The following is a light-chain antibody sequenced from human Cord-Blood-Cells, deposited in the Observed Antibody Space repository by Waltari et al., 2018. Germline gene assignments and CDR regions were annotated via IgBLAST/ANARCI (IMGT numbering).Light chain of an antibody. Sequence: QSPLTQPSSVSGSPGPAITISCPGTRRDACGYNCVSWFQQHPGKAPELMIYDVSNRPSGVSNRFSGSKSGNTASLTISGLQAEDEAEYYCSSYTSSSTLDVVFGGGTKLTVL. CDR3: SSYTSSSTLDVV. V-gene: IGLV2-14*01. CDR1: RRDACGYNC. J-gene: IGLJ2*01. CDR2: DVS.